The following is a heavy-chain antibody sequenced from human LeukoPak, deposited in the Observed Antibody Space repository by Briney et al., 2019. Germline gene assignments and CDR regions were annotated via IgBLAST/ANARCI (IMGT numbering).Heavy chain of an antibody. J-gene: IGHJ4*02. CDR1: GFIFSSYS. V-gene: IGHV3-48*01. Sequence: GGSLRLSCAASGFIFSSYSMNWVRQAPGKGLEWVSYISSSSSTIYYADSVKGRFTISRDNAKNSLYLQMNSLRAEDTAVYYCARKKSVLRYFDWLFDYWGQGTLVTVSS. CDR2: ISSSSSTI. D-gene: IGHD3-9*01. CDR3: ARKKSVLRYFDWLFDY.